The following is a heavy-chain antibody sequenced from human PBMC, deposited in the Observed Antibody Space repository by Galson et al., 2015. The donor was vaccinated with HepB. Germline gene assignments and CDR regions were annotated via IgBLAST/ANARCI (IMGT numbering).Heavy chain of an antibody. Sequence: PALVKPTQSLTLTCTVSGFSLSNARMGVSWIRQPPGKALEWLAHIFSNDEKSYSTSLKSRLTISKDTSKSQVVPTMTNMDPVDTATYYCARIPSAMVFDYWGQGTLVTVSS. CDR2: IFSNDEK. J-gene: IGHJ4*02. V-gene: IGHV2-26*01. CDR3: ARIPSAMVFDY. D-gene: IGHD5-18*01. CDR1: GFSLSNARMG.